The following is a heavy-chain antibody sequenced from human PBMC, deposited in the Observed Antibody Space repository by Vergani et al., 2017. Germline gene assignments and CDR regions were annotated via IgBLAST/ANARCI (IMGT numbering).Heavy chain of an antibody. D-gene: IGHD3-22*01. CDR2: IYHSGST. J-gene: IGHJ4*02. CDR1: GYSISSGYY. Sequence: QVQLQESGPGLVKPSETLSLTCAVSGYSISSGYYWGWIRQPPGKGLEWIGSIYHSGSTYYNPPLKSRVTISVDTSKNQFSLKLSSVTAADTAVYYCARALYCYDSSGSLDYWGQGTLVTVSS. V-gene: IGHV4-38-2*01. CDR3: ARALYCYDSSGSLDY.